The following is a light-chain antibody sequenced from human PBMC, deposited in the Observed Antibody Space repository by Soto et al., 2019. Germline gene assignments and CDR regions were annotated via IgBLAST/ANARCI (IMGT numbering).Light chain of an antibody. CDR3: QSHDSSLSVV. CDR1: RSNNGAGYD. V-gene: IGLV1-40*01. Sequence: QSVLTQPPSVSGAPGQRVTISCTGSRSNNGAGYDVHWYQQLPGTAPKVLIYANSNRPSGVPDRFSGSKSGTSASLAITGLQAEDEADYYCQSHDSSLSVVFGGGTKLTVL. CDR2: ANS. J-gene: IGLJ2*01.